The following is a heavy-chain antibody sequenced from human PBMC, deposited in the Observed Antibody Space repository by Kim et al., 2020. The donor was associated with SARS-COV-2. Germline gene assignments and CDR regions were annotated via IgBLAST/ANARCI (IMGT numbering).Heavy chain of an antibody. CDR3: ARESYVEQLETEYYYYYGMDV. J-gene: IGHJ6*02. D-gene: IGHD6-6*01. V-gene: IGHV3-7*01. CDR1: GFTFSSYW. Sequence: GGSLRLSCAASGFTFSSYWMSWVRQAPGKGLEWVANIKQDGSEKYYVDSVKGRFTISRDNAKNSLYLQMNSLRAEDTDVYYCARESYVEQLETEYYYYYGMDVWGQGTTVTVSS. CDR2: IKQDGSEK.